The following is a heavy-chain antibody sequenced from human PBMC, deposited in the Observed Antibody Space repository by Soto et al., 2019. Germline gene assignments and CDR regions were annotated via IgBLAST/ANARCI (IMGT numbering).Heavy chain of an antibody. Sequence: QVQLVESGGGVVQPGRSLRLSCAASEFPFSNYGMPWVRQAPGKGLEWVAVILNDGSNRYHADSVKDRFTIFRDNSKNTLYLQMNSRRAEDTAVYYCARDDEYSGNGMDVWGQGTTVTVS. CDR2: ILNDGSNR. D-gene: IGHD3-10*01. J-gene: IGHJ6*02. V-gene: IGHV3-33*01. CDR1: EFPFSNYG. CDR3: ARDDEYSGNGMDV.